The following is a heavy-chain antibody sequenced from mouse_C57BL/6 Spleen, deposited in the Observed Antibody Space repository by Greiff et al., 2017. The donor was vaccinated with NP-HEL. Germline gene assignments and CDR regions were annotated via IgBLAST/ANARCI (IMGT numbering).Heavy chain of an antibody. CDR1: GYAFSSYW. CDR2: IYPGDGDT. J-gene: IGHJ2*01. V-gene: IGHV1-80*01. D-gene: IGHD2-3*01. CDR3: ARDGYYVGGYFDY. Sequence: QVQLQQSGAELVKPGASVKISCKASGYAFSSYWMNWVKQRPGKGLEWIGQIYPGDGDTNYNGKFKGKATLTADKSSSTAYMQLSSLTSEDSAVYFCARDGYYVGGYFDYWGQGTTLTVSS.